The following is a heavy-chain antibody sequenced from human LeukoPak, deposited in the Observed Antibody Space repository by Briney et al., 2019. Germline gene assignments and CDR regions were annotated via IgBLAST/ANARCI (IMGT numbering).Heavy chain of an antibody. CDR3: ARDRGLEMATTNWFDP. CDR1: GGSFSGYY. Sequence: SETLSLTCAVYGGSFSGYYWSWIRQPAGKGLEWIGRIYTSGSTNYNPSLKSRVTISVDTSKNQFSLKLSSVTAADTAVYYCARDRGLEMATTNWFDPWGQGTLVTVSS. J-gene: IGHJ5*02. V-gene: IGHV4-4*07. D-gene: IGHD5-24*01. CDR2: IYTSGST.